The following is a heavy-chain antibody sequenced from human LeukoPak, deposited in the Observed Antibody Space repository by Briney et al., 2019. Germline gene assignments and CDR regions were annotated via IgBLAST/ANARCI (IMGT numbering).Heavy chain of an antibody. J-gene: IGHJ4*02. CDR1: GFTFSSYS. D-gene: IGHD4/OR15-4a*01. V-gene: IGHV3-48*04. CDR3: ARDSEFSNYRFDY. Sequence: PGGSLRLSCAASGFTFSSYSMNWVRQAPGKELEWVSYISSSSSTIYYADSVKGRFTISRDNAKNSLYLQMNSLRAEDTAVYYCARDSEFSNYRFDYWGQGTLVTVSS. CDR2: ISSSSSTI.